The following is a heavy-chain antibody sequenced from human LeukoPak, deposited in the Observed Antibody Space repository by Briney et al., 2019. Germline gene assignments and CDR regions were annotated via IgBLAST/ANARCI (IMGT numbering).Heavy chain of an antibody. V-gene: IGHV3-11*01. CDR1: GYTFSDYY. CDR2: ISSSGSTI. CDR3: ARDQAYSSSWYAY. D-gene: IGHD6-13*01. Sequence: GGSLRLSCAGSGYTFSDYYMTWIRQAPGKGLEWVSYISSSGSTIYYADSVKGRFTISRDNTKNSLYLQMNSLRVEDTAVYYCARDQAYSSSWYAYWGQRTLVTVSS. J-gene: IGHJ4*02.